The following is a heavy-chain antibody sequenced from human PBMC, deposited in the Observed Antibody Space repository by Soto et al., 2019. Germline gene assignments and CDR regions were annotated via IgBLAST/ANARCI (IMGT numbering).Heavy chain of an antibody. CDR1: GGSFSGYY. V-gene: IGHV4-34*01. J-gene: IGHJ6*03. CDR2: INHSGST. CDR3: ARGRNYSNYFYYYYYMDV. D-gene: IGHD4-4*01. Sequence: TSDTLSLTCAVYGGSFSGYYWSWIRQPPGKGLEWIGEINHSGSTNYNPSLKSRVTISVDTSKNQFSLKLSSVTAADTAVYYCARGRNYSNYFYYYYYMDVWGKGTTVTVSS.